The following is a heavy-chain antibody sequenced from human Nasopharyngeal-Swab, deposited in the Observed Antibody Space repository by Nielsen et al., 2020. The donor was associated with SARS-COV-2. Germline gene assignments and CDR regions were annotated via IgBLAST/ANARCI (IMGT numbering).Heavy chain of an antibody. J-gene: IGHJ3*02. D-gene: IGHD6-19*01. CDR2: TYYRPKWLN. CDR3: ARDPYYSIGWTKDGFDI. CDR1: GDSVSSNIVT. Sequence: SQTLSLTCAISGDSVSSNIVTWNWIRQSPSRGLEWLGRTYYRPKWLNDFAPSVKSRMTINADISKNQFSLHLNSVTPEDTAMYYCARDPYYSIGWTKDGFDIWGQGTMVTVSS. V-gene: IGHV6-1*01.